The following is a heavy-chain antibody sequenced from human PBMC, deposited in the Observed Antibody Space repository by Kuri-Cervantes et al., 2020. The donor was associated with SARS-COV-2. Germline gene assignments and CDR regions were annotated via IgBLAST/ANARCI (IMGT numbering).Heavy chain of an antibody. D-gene: IGHD3-10*01. Sequence: GESLKISCAASGFTVSSNYMSWVRQAPGKGLEWVSVIYSGGSTYYADSVKGRFTISRDNSKNTLYLQMNSLRAEDAAVYYCARMELRMDVWGKGTTVTVSS. CDR3: ARMELRMDV. V-gene: IGHV3-66*01. CDR2: IYSGGST. J-gene: IGHJ6*04. CDR1: GFTVSSNY.